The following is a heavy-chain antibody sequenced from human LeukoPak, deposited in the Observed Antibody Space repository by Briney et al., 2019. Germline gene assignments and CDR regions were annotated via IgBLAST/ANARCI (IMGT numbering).Heavy chain of an antibody. CDR1: GFRFSGYN. J-gene: IGHJ4*02. CDR3: AREGDGSNSGFAY. V-gene: IGHV3-69-1*01. Sequence: GGSLRLSCAVSGFRFSGYNMNWVRQAPGKGLEWIACISSTTVIYYADSVEGRFTVSRDNAHDSLYLQMSSLTLDDTAVYFCAREGDGSNSGFAYWGQGTLVTVSS. D-gene: IGHD4-11*01. CDR2: ISSTTVI.